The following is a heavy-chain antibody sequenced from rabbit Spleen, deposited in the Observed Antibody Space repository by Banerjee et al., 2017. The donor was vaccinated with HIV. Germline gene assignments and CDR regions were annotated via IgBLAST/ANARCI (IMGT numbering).Heavy chain of an antibody. V-gene: IGHV1S40*01. Sequence: QSLEESGGDLVKPGASLTLTCTASGFSFSSSDYMCWVRQAPGKGLEWIAGIYAGSSGTTYYATWAKGRFTVSKTSSTTVTLQMTSLTAADTATYFCARSGAGQTYLAASGMDLWGPGTLVTVS. CDR1: GFSFSSSDY. D-gene: IGHD3-1*01. J-gene: IGHJ6*01. CDR2: IYAGSSGTT. CDR3: ARSGAGQTYLAASGMDL.